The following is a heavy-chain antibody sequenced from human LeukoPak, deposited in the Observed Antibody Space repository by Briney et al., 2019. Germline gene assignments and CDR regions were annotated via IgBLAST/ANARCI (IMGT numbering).Heavy chain of an antibody. Sequence: PSETLSLTCTVSGGSISSGNYYWSWIRQHPGKGPEWIGYMYYRGSTYYNPSLKSRVTISVDTSKNQFSLKLSSVTAADTAVYYCARSYGYGTNFDYWGQGTLVTVSS. D-gene: IGHD5-18*01. V-gene: IGHV4-31*03. J-gene: IGHJ4*02. CDR1: GGSISSGNYY. CDR3: ARSYGYGTNFDY. CDR2: MYYRGST.